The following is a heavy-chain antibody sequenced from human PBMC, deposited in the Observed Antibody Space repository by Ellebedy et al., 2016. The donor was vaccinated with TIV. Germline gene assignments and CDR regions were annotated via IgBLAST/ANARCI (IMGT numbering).Heavy chain of an antibody. Sequence: MPSETLSLTCTVSGYSIISGYFWGWIRQPPGKGLEWIGSFYHSGNTYYNPSLKSRVTMSVDTSKNHFSLSLSSVTAADTAMYYCARATGTTMVQWFDPWGQGTLVTVSS. V-gene: IGHV4-38-2*02. J-gene: IGHJ5*02. CDR2: FYHSGNT. D-gene: IGHD5-18*01. CDR3: ARATGTTMVQWFDP. CDR1: GYSIISGYF.